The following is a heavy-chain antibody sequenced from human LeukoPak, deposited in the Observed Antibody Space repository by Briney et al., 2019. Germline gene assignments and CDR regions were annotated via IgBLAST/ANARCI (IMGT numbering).Heavy chain of an antibody. V-gene: IGHV4-39*07. CDR3: ARGRQQLVRRGSGYFDY. CDR2: IYYSGST. CDR1: GGSISSSSYY. D-gene: IGHD6-13*01. Sequence: SETLSLTCTVSGGSISSSSYYWGWIRQPPGKGLEWIGSIYYSGSTYYNPSLKSRVTISVDTSKNQFSLKLSSVTAADTAVYYCARGRQQLVRRGSGYFDYWGQGTLVTVSS. J-gene: IGHJ4*02.